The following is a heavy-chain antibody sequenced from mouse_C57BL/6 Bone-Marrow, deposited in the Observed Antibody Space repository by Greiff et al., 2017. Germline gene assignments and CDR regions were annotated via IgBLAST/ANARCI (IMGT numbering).Heavy chain of an antibody. J-gene: IGHJ3*01. V-gene: IGHV1-69*01. Sequence: VQLQQPGAELVMPGASVKLSCKASGYTFTSYWMHWVKQRPGQGLAWIGEIDPSDSYTNYNQKFKGKSTLAVDKSSSTAYMQLSSLTSEDSAVYYCASTGRFAYWGQGTLVTVSA. CDR3: ASTGRFAY. CDR2: IDPSDSYT. CDR1: GYTFTSYW. D-gene: IGHD4-1*02.